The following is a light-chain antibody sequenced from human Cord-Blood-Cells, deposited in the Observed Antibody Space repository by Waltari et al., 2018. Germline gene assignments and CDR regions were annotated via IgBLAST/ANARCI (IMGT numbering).Light chain of an antibody. V-gene: IGLV2-14*01. Sequence: QSALTQPASVSGSPGQSITISCTGTSSDVGGSNYGSWSQQHPGKAPKLMIYEVSNRPSGVSNRFSGSKSGNTASLTISGLQAEDEADYYCSSYTSSSTLLYVFGTGTKVTVL. CDR1: SSDVGGSNY. CDR3: SSYTSSSTLLYV. J-gene: IGLJ1*01. CDR2: EVS.